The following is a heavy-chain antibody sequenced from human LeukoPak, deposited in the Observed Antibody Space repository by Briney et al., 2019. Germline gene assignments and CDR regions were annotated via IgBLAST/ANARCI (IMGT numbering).Heavy chain of an antibody. J-gene: IGHJ1*01. D-gene: IGHD6-19*01. CDR2: AYYSGST. V-gene: IGHV4-59*08. CDR1: GGSISSHY. Sequence: PSETLSLTCTVSGGSISSHYWSWIRQPPGKGLEWIGYAYYSGSTNYNPSFKSRVTISVDTSKNQFSLKLSSVTAADTAVYYCAAGSGWERKYFQHWGQGTLVTVSS. CDR3: AAGSGWERKYFQH.